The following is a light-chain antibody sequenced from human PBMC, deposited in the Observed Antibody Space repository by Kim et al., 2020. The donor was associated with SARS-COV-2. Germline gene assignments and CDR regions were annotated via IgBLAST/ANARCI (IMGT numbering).Light chain of an antibody. CDR1: ESISSC. CDR3: QQRTNWPPT. CDR2: DAT. J-gene: IGKJ5*01. V-gene: IGKV3-11*01. Sequence: LSPGETATLFCTASESISSCLVWYQQKPGQAPRLLIYDATSRATAIPVRFSGSGSGTDFTLTITSLEPEDFAVYYCQQRTNWPPTFGQGTRLEIK.